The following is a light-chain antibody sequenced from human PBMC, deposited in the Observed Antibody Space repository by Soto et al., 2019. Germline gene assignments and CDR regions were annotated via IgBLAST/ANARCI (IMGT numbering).Light chain of an antibody. CDR3: CSYAGSSYTGSWV. Sequence: QSALPQPRSGSGSPGQSVAISCTGTSSDVGGYNYVSWYQQHPGKAPKLMIYDVSKRPSGVPDRFSGSKSGNTASLTISGLQAEDEADYYCCSYAGSSYTGSWVFGGGTKLTVL. J-gene: IGLJ3*02. CDR2: DVS. V-gene: IGLV2-11*01. CDR1: SSDVGGYNY.